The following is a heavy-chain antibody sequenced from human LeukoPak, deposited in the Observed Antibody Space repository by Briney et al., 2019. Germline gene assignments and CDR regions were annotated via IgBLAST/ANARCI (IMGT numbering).Heavy chain of an antibody. J-gene: IGHJ4*02. D-gene: IGHD5-12*01. CDR3: ARGFVDIVTTIWDY. CDR2: ISSSGSTI. Sequence: GGSLRLSCAASGFTFSSYEMHWVRQAPGKGLEGVSYISSSGSTIHYADSVKGRFTISRDNAKNSLYLQMNSLRGEDTAVYCCARGFVDIVTTIWDYWGQGTLVTVSS. V-gene: IGHV3-48*03. CDR1: GFTFSSYE.